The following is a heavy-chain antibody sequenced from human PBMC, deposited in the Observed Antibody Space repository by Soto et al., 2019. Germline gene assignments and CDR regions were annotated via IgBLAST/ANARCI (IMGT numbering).Heavy chain of an antibody. J-gene: IGHJ4*02. D-gene: IGHD3-10*01. Sequence: ASVKVSCKASGYTFTSYGISWVRQAPGQGLEWMGWISASNGNTNYAQKLHGRVTMTTDTSTSTAYIELRSLRSEDTAVYYCARPYREMATLTINLGYWGQGTLVTVSS. CDR2: ISASNGNT. CDR1: GYTFTSYG. V-gene: IGHV1-18*01. CDR3: ARPYREMATLTINLGY.